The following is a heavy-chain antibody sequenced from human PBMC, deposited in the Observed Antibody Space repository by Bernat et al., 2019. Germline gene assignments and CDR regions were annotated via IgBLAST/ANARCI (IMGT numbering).Heavy chain of an antibody. V-gene: IGHV3-7*03. CDR1: GFTFSSYW. J-gene: IGHJ4*02. CDR3: ARKRTGSPSGYSDY. D-gene: IGHD3-10*01. Sequence: EVQLVESGGGLVQPGGSLRLSCAASGFTFSSYWMSWVRQAPGKGLEWVANIKQDGSEEYYVDSVKGRFTISRDNAKSLLFLQMNSLRAEDTAVYYCARKRTGSPSGYSDYWGQGSLVTVAS. CDR2: IKQDGSEE.